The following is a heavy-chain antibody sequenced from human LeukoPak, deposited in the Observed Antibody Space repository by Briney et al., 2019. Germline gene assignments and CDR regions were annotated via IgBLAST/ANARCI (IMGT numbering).Heavy chain of an antibody. J-gene: IGHJ4*02. V-gene: IGHV3-53*01. Sequence: AGGSLRLSCAAPGFTVSSNYMSWVRQAPGKGLEWVSVIYSGGSTYYADSVKGRFTISRDNSKNTLYLQMNSLRAEDTAVYYCARGGVVVPFDYWGQGTLVTVSS. CDR2: IYSGGST. D-gene: IGHD3-22*01. CDR1: GFTVSSNY. CDR3: ARGGVVVPFDY.